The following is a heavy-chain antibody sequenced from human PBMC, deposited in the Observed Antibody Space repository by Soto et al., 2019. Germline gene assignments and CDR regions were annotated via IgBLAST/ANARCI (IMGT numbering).Heavy chain of an antibody. V-gene: IGHV5-51*01. CDR3: ARLFEDIVVVVAAPRSAFDI. CDR1: GCSFTSYW. J-gene: IGHJ3*02. Sequence: GESLKISCKGSGCSFTSYWIGWVRQMPGKGLEWMGIIYPGDSDTRYSPSFQGQVTISADKSISTAYLQWSSLKASDTAMYYCARLFEDIVVVVAAPRSAFDIWGQGTMVTVSS. CDR2: IYPGDSDT. D-gene: IGHD2-15*01.